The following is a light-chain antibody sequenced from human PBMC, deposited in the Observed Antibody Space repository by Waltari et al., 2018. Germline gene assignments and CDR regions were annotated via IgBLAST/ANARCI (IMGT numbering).Light chain of an antibody. CDR2: EYN. V-gene: IGLV6-57*01. J-gene: IGLJ2*01. CDR3: QSYDSSSVV. CDR1: SGSIASNY. Sequence: NFMLTQPHSVSESPGKTVTISCTRSSGSIASNYVQWYRQRPGTSPTTVIYEYNQRPSGVPDRFSGSIDSSSNSASLTISGLKTEDEADYYCQSYDSSSVVFGGGTKLTVL.